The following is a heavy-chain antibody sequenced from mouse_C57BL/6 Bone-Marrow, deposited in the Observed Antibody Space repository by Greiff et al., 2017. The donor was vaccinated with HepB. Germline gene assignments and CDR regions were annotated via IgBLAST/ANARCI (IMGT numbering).Heavy chain of an antibody. CDR1: GYTFTGYW. V-gene: IGHV1-9*01. Sequence: VQLQQSGAELMKPGASVKLSCKATGYTFTGYWIEWVKQRPGHGLEWIGEILPGSGSTNYNEKFKGKATFTADTSSNTAYMQLSSLTTEDSAIYYCASGDYYGSSPYYAMDYWGQGTSVTVSS. CDR3: ASGDYYGSSPYYAMDY. D-gene: IGHD1-1*01. J-gene: IGHJ4*01. CDR2: ILPGSGST.